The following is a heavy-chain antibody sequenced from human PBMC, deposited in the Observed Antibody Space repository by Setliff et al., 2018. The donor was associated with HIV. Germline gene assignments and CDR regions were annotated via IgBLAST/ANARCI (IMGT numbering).Heavy chain of an antibody. CDR2: IKQDAGEI. V-gene: IGHV3-7*01. CDR3: ARDPHPSGSSKPAFDC. J-gene: IGHJ4*02. D-gene: IGHD1-26*01. CDR1: GFTFSNAW. Sequence: GGSLRLSCAASGFTFSNAWMSWVRQAPGKGLEWVANIKQDAGEIYYADSMKGRFTISRDNAKNSLFLQMSSLRAEDTAVYYCARDPHPSGSSKPAFDCWGQGTLVTVSS.